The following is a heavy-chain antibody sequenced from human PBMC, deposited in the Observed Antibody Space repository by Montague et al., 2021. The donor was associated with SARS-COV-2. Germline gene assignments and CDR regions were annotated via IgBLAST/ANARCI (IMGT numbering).Heavy chain of an antibody. J-gene: IGHJ4*02. D-gene: IGHD5-18*01. CDR3: ARREYSYGWGD. CDR2: VDYSGNT. V-gene: IGHV4-39*01. CDR1: GGPISGSSDY. Sequence: SETRSLTCTVTGGPISGSSDYWGWIRQSPGKGLEWIASVDYSGNTYYSPSLKSRLTISVDTPKNQFSLKLNSVTAADTALYYCARREYSYGWGDWGQGTLVTASS.